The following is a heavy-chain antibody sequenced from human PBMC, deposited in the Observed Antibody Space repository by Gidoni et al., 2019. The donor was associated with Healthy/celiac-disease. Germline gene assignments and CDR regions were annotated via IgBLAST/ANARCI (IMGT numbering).Heavy chain of an antibody. CDR2: INWNGGST. Sequence: EVQLVESGGGVVRPGGSLRLSCAASGFTFDDYGMSWVRQAPGKGLELVFGINWNGGSTGYADSVKGRFTISRDNAKNSLYLQMNSLRAEDTALYYCARDGVVVAAGVYFDYWGQGTLVTVSS. D-gene: IGHD2-15*01. V-gene: IGHV3-20*04. CDR1: GFTFDDYG. J-gene: IGHJ4*02. CDR3: ARDGVVVAAGVYFDY.